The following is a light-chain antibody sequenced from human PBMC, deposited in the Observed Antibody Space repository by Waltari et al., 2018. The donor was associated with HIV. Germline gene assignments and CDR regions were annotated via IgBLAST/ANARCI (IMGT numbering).Light chain of an antibody. CDR2: KDT. V-gene: IGLV3-25*03. CDR1: ALSKQY. CDR3: QSSDTTASHQL. Sequence: SRDLTQPPSVSVSPGQTARITCSGDALSKQYSYWYQQKAGQAPVHVLFKDTERPSGIPGRFAASSSGTTVTLTITSVEAEDEAEDFCQSSDTTASHQLFGGGTKLTVL. J-gene: IGLJ2*01.